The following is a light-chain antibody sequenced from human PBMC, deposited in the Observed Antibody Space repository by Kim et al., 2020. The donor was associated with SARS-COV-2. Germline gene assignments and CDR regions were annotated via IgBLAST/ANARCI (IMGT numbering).Light chain of an antibody. CDR3: CSYAGSSTWV. CDR2: EVS. V-gene: IGLV2-23*02. CDR1: SSDVGSYNL. J-gene: IGLJ3*02. Sequence: GQAITITCTGTSSDVGSYNLVSWYQQHPGKAPKLMIDEVSKRPSGVSNRFSGSKSGNTASLTISGLQAEDEADYYCCSYAGSSTWVFGGGTKLTVL.